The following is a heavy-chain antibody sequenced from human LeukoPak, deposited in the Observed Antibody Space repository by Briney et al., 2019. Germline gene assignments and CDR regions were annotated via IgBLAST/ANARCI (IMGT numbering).Heavy chain of an antibody. CDR1: GYSISSGYY. Sequence: PSETLSLTCTVSGYSISSGYYWGWIRQPPGKGLEWIGSIYHSGSTYYNPSLKSRVTISVDTSKNQFSLKLSSVTAADTAVYYCARGGFLEWLLLGDYWGQGTLVSVSS. CDR3: ARGGFLEWLLLGDY. V-gene: IGHV4-38-2*02. CDR2: IYHSGST. J-gene: IGHJ4*02. D-gene: IGHD3-3*01.